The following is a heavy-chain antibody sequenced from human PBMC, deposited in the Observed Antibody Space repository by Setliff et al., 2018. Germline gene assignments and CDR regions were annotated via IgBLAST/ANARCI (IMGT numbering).Heavy chain of an antibody. Sequence: SETLSLTCTVSGGSISSYYWSWIRQPPGKGLEWIAYIYYSGSTNYNPSLKSRVTISVDTSKNRFSLKLSSVTAADTAVYYCAREWGSSSWSSPRYYYYGMDVWGQGTTVTVSS. J-gene: IGHJ6*02. CDR2: IYYSGST. CDR3: AREWGSSSWSSPRYYYYGMDV. V-gene: IGHV4-59*01. D-gene: IGHD6-13*01. CDR1: GGSISSYY.